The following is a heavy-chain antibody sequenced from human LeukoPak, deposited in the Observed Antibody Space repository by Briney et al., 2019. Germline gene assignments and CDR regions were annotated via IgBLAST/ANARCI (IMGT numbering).Heavy chain of an antibody. D-gene: IGHD5-18*01. CDR3: ARDAVDTANAV. V-gene: IGHV3-74*01. Sequence: GGSLRLSCAASGFTFTTYWMHWVCQAPGKGLVWVSHINSDGSITSYADSVKGRFTISRDNAKDTLYLQMNSLRAEDTAVYYCARDAVDTANAVWGQGTTVTVSS. CDR1: GFTFTTYW. J-gene: IGHJ6*02. CDR2: INSDGSIT.